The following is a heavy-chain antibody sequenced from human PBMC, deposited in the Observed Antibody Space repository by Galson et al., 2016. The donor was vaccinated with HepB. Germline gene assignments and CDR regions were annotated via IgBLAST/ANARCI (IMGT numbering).Heavy chain of an antibody. J-gene: IGHJ5*02. CDR2: TYYRSKWYY. CDR3: ARDGVRGLKNYFDP. CDR1: GDSVSNNSAA. Sequence: CAISGDSVSNNSAAWNWIRQSPSRGLEWLGRTYYRSKWYYDYAVSVKSRTTINPDTSKNQFSLQLNSVTPEGTAVYYCARDGVRGLKNYFDPWGQGTLVTVSS. D-gene: IGHD3-10*02. V-gene: IGHV6-1*01.